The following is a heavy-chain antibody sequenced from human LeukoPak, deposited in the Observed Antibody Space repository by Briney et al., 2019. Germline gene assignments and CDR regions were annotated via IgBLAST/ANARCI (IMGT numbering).Heavy chain of an antibody. CDR1: GYTFTGYY. D-gene: IGHD6-19*01. V-gene: IGHV1-2*02. CDR2: INPNSGGT. Sequence: ASVKVSCKASGYTFTGYYMHWVRQAPGQGLEWMGWINPNSGGTNYAQKFQGRVTMTRDTSISTAYMELSRLRSDDTAVYYCARDPYSSGCLFDYWGQGTLVTVSS. J-gene: IGHJ4*02. CDR3: ARDPYSSGCLFDY.